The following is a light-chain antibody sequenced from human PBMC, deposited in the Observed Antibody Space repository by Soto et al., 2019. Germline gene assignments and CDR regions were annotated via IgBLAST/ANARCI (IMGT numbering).Light chain of an antibody. CDR3: QERSPWPPIT. J-gene: IGKJ5*01. Sequence: EILLTQSPATLSLSPGEGATLSCRASQSVTNYLAWYQQRPGQAPRLLIYDISNRATGIPARFSGSGSGTDFTLTISNLEPEDFAIYYCQERSPWPPITFGQGTRLEIK. CDR1: QSVTNY. CDR2: DIS. V-gene: IGKV3-11*01.